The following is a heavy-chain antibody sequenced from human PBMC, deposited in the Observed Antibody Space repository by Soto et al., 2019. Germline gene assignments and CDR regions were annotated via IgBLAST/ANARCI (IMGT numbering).Heavy chain of an antibody. D-gene: IGHD2-15*01. V-gene: IGHV3-33*01. CDR2: IWYDGSNK. Sequence: LRLSCAASGFTFSSYGMHWVRQAPGKGLEWVAVIWYDGSNKYYADSVKGRFTISRDNSKNTLYLQMNSLRAEDTAVYYCAAQYCSGGSCYNDYWGQGTLVTVSS. J-gene: IGHJ4*02. CDR1: GFTFSSYG. CDR3: AAQYCSGGSCYNDY.